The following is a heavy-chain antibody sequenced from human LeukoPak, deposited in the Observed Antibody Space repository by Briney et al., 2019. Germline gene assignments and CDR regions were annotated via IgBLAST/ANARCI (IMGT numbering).Heavy chain of an antibody. D-gene: IGHD4-23*01. CDR3: AKAGDYGGNSKNY. CDR1: GFTFSSYG. V-gene: IGHV3-33*06. CDR2: IWYDGSNK. Sequence: GGSLRLSCAASGFTFSSYGMHWVRQAPGKGLEWVAVIWYDGSNKYYADSVKGRFTISRDNSKNTLYLQMNSLRAEDTAVYYCAKAGDYGGNSKNYWGQGTLVTASS. J-gene: IGHJ4*02.